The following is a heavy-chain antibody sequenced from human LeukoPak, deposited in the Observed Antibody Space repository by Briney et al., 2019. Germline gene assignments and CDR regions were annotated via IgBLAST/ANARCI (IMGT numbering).Heavy chain of an antibody. CDR1: GFTFSSYA. D-gene: IGHD3-10*01. J-gene: IGHJ4*02. Sequence: GGSLRLSCAASGFTFSSYAMSWVRQAPGKGLEWVSAISGSGGSTYYADSVKGRFTISRDNSKNTLYLQMNSLRAEDTAVYYCAKKYYYGSGSSMGDYWGQGTLVTVSS. CDR3: AKKYYYGSGSSMGDY. V-gene: IGHV3-23*01. CDR2: ISGSGGST.